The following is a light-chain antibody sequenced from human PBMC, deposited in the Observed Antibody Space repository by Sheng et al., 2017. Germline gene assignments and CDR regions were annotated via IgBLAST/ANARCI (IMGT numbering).Light chain of an antibody. Sequence: DIQMTQSPSSLSASVGDRVTITCRASQSISIYLNWYQQKPGKAPKLLIYAASSLQSGVPSRFSGSGSGTDFTLTISSLQPEDFATYYCQRSYSFPWTFGQGTKVE. CDR1: QSISIY. CDR3: QRSYSFPWT. J-gene: IGKJ1*01. CDR2: AAS. V-gene: IGKV1-39*01.